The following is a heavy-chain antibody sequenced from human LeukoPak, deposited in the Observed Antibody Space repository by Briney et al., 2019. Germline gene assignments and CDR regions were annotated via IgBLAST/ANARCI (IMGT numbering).Heavy chain of an antibody. CDR1: GGSISSSSYY. V-gene: IGHV4-39*07. D-gene: IGHD5-18*01. CDR2: IYYSGST. CDR3: ARDQGYSYGYDAFDI. Sequence: SETLSLTCTVSGGSISSSSYYWGWIRQPPGKGLEWIGSIYYSGSTYYNPSLKSRVTISVDTSKNQFSLKLSSVTAADTAVYYCARDQGYSYGYDAFDIWGQGTMVTVSS. J-gene: IGHJ3*02.